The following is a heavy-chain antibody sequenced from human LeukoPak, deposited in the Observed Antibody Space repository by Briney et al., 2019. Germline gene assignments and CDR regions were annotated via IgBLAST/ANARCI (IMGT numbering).Heavy chain of an antibody. D-gene: IGHD2-15*01. J-gene: IGHJ3*02. CDR1: VYTFTSYY. CDR2: INPSGCST. Sequence: ASLKVSCKTSVYTFTSYYMHWVRQAPGQGLECMGIINPSGCSTSYAQKFQGRVTMTRGTSTSTVYMELSSLRSEDTAVYYCARDRVAGGPAAFDIWGQGTMVTVSS. CDR3: ARDRVAGGPAAFDI. V-gene: IGHV1-46*01.